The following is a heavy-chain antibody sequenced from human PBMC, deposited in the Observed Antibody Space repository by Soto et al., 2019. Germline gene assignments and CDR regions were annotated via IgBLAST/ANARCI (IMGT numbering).Heavy chain of an antibody. CDR3: AKDKGTTFYYYYLDV. Sequence: EVQLVESGGGLVQPGRSLRLSCAASGFTFDDYAMHWVRQAPGKGLEWVSGISWNSGSIGYADSVKGRFTISRDNAKNPLYLHMNSLRAEYTALYYCAKDKGTTFYYYYLDVWGKGTTVTFSS. CDR1: GFTFDDYA. J-gene: IGHJ6*03. CDR2: ISWNSGSI. D-gene: IGHD1-1*01. V-gene: IGHV3-9*01.